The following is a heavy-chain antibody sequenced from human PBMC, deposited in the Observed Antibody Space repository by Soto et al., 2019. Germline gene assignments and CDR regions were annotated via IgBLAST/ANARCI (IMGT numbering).Heavy chain of an antibody. V-gene: IGHV3-30*03. D-gene: IGHD3-10*01. Sequence: ESWGGVVPPGRSLRLSCAASGFPFTSYGMHWVREGPDKGLEWVAIISYDGSDKYYADSVKGRFTISRDNSKNTLYLQMNSLRAEDTALYYCVGGQYYFDYRGQGTLVIVSS. CDR2: ISYDGSDK. CDR1: GFPFTSYG. J-gene: IGHJ4*02. CDR3: VGGQYYFDY.